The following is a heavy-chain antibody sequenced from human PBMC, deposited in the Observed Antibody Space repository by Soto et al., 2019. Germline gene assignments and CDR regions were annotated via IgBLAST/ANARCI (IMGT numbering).Heavy chain of an antibody. J-gene: IGHJ4*02. CDR2: INPSGGST. CDR1: GYTFTSYY. V-gene: IGHV1-46*01. D-gene: IGHD6-6*01. Sequence: QVQLVQSGAEVKKPGASVKVSCKASGYTFTSYYMHWVRQAPGQGLEWMGIINPSGGSTSYAQKFQGRVXXTXDXXTSTVDMELSSLRSEDTAVYYGAREKYSNRGASQNWGQGTLVTVSS. CDR3: AREKYSNRGASQN.